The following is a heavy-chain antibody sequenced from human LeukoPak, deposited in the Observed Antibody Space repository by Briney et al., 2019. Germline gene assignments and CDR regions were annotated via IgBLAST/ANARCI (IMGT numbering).Heavy chain of an antibody. J-gene: IGHJ6*03. V-gene: IGHV3-30*04. CDR3: ASLGGQLVPGDYYYYYYMDV. Sequence: GGSLRLSCAASGFTFSSYAMHWVRQAPGKGLEWVAVISYDGSNKYYADSVKGRFTISRDNSKNTLYLQMNSLRAEDTAVYYCASLGGQLVPGDYYYYYYMDVWGKGTTVTVSS. D-gene: IGHD6-6*01. CDR2: ISYDGSNK. CDR1: GFTFSSYA.